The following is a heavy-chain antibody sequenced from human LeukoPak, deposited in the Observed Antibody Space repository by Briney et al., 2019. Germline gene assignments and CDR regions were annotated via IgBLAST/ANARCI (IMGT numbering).Heavy chain of an antibody. D-gene: IGHD5-18*01. CDR2: INRDGSEE. J-gene: IGHJ4*02. V-gene: IGHV3-7*05. Sequence: GGSLRLSCAASGFSFSNYWMSWVRRAPGKGLEWVANINRDGSEEAYVDSAKGRFTISRDNGKKSLYLQMNSLGVEDTAIYYCARRGYSYGYWVSPDYSGQGTLVTVSS. CDR3: ARRGYSYGYWVSPDY. CDR1: GFSFSNYW.